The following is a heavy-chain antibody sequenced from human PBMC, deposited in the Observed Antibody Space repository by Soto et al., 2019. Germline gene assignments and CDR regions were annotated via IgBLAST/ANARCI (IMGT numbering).Heavy chain of an antibody. Sequence: EVQLVESGGGLVQPGGSLRLPCEASGSTFRNYAIHWVRQGTGKGLEWVSGISAAGDPDYADSVEGRFTISRENAQNSFFLQMNSLRVGDTAVYYCARTDRDFYGLDVWGQGTTVIVSS. J-gene: IGHJ6*02. CDR1: GSTFRNYA. V-gene: IGHV3-13*05. CDR2: ISAAGDP. CDR3: ARTDRDFYGLDV.